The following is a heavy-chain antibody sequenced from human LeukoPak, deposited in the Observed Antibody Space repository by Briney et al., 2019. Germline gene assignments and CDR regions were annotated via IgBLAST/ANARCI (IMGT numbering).Heavy chain of an antibody. V-gene: IGHV1-3*01. CDR3: ARPLRSTVITPFQY. Sequence: ASVKVSCKPSGYTSTSFVIHWMRQAPGQRPEWMGRINPGNGNTKYSQKFQGRVTITTDTSASTAYMELSSLRSEDTAVYYCARPLRSTVITPFQYWGQGTLVTVSP. CDR2: INPGNGNT. D-gene: IGHD4-23*01. CDR1: GYTSTSFV. J-gene: IGHJ1*01.